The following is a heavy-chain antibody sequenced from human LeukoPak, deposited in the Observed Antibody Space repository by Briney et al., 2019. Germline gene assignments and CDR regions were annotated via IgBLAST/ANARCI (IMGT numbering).Heavy chain of an antibody. Sequence: ASVKVSCKASGYTFTDYYRHWVRQAPGQGVEWMGWINPNSGGTNYAQKFQGRVTMTRDTSISTAYMELSRLRSDDTAVYYCAREGPIVGATHLVDYWGQGTLVTVSS. V-gene: IGHV1-2*02. CDR2: INPNSGGT. D-gene: IGHD1-26*01. J-gene: IGHJ4*02. CDR1: GYTFTDYY. CDR3: AREGPIVGATHLVDY.